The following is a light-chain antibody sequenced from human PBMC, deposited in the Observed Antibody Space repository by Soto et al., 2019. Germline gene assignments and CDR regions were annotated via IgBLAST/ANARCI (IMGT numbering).Light chain of an antibody. Sequence: EIVLTQSPGTLSLSPGERATLSCRTSQSVISSYLAWYQQKHGQAPRLLISDASSRATGIPDRFSGSGSGTDFTLTISRLEPEDFAVYYCQQYGSSLGYTFGQGTRLEIK. CDR3: QQYGSSLGYT. CDR2: DAS. J-gene: IGKJ2*01. CDR1: QSVISSY. V-gene: IGKV3-20*01.